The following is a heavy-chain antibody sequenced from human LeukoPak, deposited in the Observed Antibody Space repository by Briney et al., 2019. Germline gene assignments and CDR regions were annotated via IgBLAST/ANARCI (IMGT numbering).Heavy chain of an antibody. CDR3: ARVMWGSSRWYFDL. D-gene: IGHD7-27*01. Sequence: GASVKLSCKASGYTFTSYYMHWVRQAPGQGLEWMGIINPSGCSTSYAQMFQGRVTRTRDKPTSTVDRELSSLRSEDKAVYYCARVMWGSSRWYFDLWGRGTLVTVSS. V-gene: IGHV1-46*01. J-gene: IGHJ2*01. CDR2: INPSGCST. CDR1: GYTFTSYY.